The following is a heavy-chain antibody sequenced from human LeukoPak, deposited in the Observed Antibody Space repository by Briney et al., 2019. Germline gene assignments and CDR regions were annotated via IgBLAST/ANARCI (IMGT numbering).Heavy chain of an antibody. CDR1: GGSVSSYY. V-gene: IGHV4-59*02. CDR2: IYYSGST. J-gene: IGHJ2*01. CDR3: ARVGYYSGGSCYWGYYYWYFDL. Sequence: PSETLSLTCTVSGGSVSSYYWSWIRQPPGKGLEWIGYIYYSGSTNYNPSLKSRVTISVDTSKNQFSLKLSSVTAADTAVYYCARVGYYSGGSCYWGYYYWYFDLWGRGTLVTVSS. D-gene: IGHD2-15*01.